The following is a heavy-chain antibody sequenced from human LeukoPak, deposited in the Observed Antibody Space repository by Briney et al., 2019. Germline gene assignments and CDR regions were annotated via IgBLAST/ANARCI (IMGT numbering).Heavy chain of an antibody. D-gene: IGHD3-9*01. J-gene: IGHJ4*02. CDR1: GFTFSSYS. V-gene: IGHV3-21*01. CDR3: ARDILFDY. Sequence: PGGSLRLSCAASGFTFSSYSMSWVRQAPGKGLEWVSSITSSSYIYYADSVKGRFTISRDNAKNSLYLQMNSLRAEDTAVYYCARDILFDYWGQGTLVTVSS. CDR2: ITSSSYI.